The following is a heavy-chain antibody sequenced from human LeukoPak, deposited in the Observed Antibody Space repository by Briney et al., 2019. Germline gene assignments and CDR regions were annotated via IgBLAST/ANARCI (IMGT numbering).Heavy chain of an antibody. CDR3: AKGLHGGVGYGVDV. J-gene: IGHJ6*02. CDR2: ISYDGSNK. Sequence: GGSLRLSCTNSGFSFRNYAMHWVRQAPGKGLEWVAVISYDGSNKYYGDSVKGRFTISRDNSKNTLYLQMKNLRVEHTAVYYCAKGLHGGVGYGVDVWGQGTTVSVSS. CDR1: GFSFRNYA. V-gene: IGHV3-30*18. D-gene: IGHD3-16*01.